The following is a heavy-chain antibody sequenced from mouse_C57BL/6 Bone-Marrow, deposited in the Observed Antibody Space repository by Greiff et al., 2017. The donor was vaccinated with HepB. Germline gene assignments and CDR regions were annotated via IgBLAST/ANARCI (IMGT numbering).Heavy chain of an antibody. J-gene: IGHJ3*01. CDR3: ARGVYYDYEGFAY. CDR1: GYTFTSYW. V-gene: IGHV1-55*01. CDR2: IYPGSGST. Sequence: VQLQQSGAELVKPGASVKMSCKASGYTFTSYWITWVKQRPGQGLEWIGDIYPGSGSTNYNEKFKSKATLTVDTSSSTAYMQLSSLTSEDSAVYYCARGVYYDYEGFAYWGQGTLVTVSA. D-gene: IGHD2-4*01.